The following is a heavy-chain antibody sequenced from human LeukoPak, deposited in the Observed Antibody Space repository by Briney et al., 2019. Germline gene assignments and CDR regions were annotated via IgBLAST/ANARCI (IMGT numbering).Heavy chain of an antibody. CDR3: ARDQDIVVVVATGGWFDP. J-gene: IGHJ5*02. CDR2: ISLNSGGT. D-gene: IGHD2-15*01. V-gene: IGHV1-2*02. Sequence: ASVTVSCKASVYTFTRYYMHWVRQAPGQGLEWMGGISLNSGGTNYAQKFQGRVTMTRDTSISTAYMELSRLRSDDTAVYYCARDQDIVVVVATGGWFDPWGQGTLVTVSS. CDR1: VYTFTRYY.